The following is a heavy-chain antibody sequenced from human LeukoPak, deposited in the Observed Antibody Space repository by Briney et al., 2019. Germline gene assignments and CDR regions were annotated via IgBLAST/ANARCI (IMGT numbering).Heavy chain of an antibody. CDR2: IYYIGST. CDR1: GGSISSGNW. Sequence: SGTLCLTCAVSGGSISSGNWWSWVRQPPGKGLEWIGDIYYIGSTNYNPSLKTRVTISIDKSMNQFSLKLSSVTAADTAVYYCARHKDYYYSYMDVWGKGTTVTISS. CDR3: ARHKDYYYSYMDV. V-gene: IGHV4-4*02. J-gene: IGHJ6*03.